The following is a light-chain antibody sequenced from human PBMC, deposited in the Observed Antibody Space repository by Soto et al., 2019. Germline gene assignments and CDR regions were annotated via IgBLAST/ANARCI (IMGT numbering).Light chain of an antibody. V-gene: IGKV1-5*03. CDR2: KAS. CDR1: QSISSW. CDR3: QQYNENWP. J-gene: IGKJ1*01. Sequence: DIQMTQSPSTLSASVGDRVTITCRASQSISSWLAWYQQKPGKAPKLLIYKASTLQSGVPSRFSGSGSGTEFTLAISSLQPDEAATYYCQQYNENWPFDQGTKVEIK.